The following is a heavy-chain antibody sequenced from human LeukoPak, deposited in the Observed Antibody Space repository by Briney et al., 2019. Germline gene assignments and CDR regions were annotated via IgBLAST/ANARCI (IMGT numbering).Heavy chain of an antibody. J-gene: IGHJ6*02. CDR1: GGSISSGDYY. CDR2: IYYSGST. CDR3: ARGDYYYGMDV. V-gene: IGHV4-30-4*01. Sequence: SETLSLTCTVSGGSISSGDYYWGWIRQPPGKGLEWIGYIYYSGSTYYNPYLKSRVTISVDTSKNQFSLKLSSVTAADTAVYYCARGDYYYGMDVWGQGTTVTVSS.